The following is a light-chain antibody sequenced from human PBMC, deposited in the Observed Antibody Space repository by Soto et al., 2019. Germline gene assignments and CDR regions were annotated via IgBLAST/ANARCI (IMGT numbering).Light chain of an antibody. Sequence: EIVLTQSPATLSLSPGERATLSCRASQSVSSYLAWYQQKPGQAPRLLIYDASNRATGIPARFSGSGSGTEFTLTISSLQPEDFAVYYCQQYGYSATFGGGAKVDI. CDR3: QQYGYSAT. V-gene: IGKV3-11*01. CDR2: DAS. J-gene: IGKJ4*01. CDR1: QSVSSY.